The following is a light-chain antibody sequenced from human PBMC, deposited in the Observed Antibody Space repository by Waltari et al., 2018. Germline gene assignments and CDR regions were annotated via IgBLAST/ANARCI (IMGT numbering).Light chain of an antibody. Sequence: DIQMTQSPSTLSASVGDRVTITCRASQSISSWLAWYQQKPGKAPKLLIYKASSLESGVPSRFSGSGSVTEFTLTNSSLQPDDFATYYCQQYNSYAWTFGQGTKVEIK. CDR1: QSISSW. J-gene: IGKJ1*01. V-gene: IGKV1-5*03. CDR2: KAS. CDR3: QQYNSYAWT.